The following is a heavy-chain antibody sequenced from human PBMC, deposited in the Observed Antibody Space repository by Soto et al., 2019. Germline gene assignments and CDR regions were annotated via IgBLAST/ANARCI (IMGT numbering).Heavy chain of an antibody. CDR2: LYYSGSA. CDR3: ARAPRVGISGKIASFDS. Sequence: SPTLSLTCTVSGGSISSGFYYWSWIRQYPGKGLEWIGNLYYSGSAYYNPSLKSRVIISVDTTKNQFSLKLSSVTAADTAVYYCARAPRVGISGKIASFDSWGQGALVTVSS. CDR1: GGSISSGFYY. D-gene: IGHD1-20*01. J-gene: IGHJ4*02. V-gene: IGHV4-31*03.